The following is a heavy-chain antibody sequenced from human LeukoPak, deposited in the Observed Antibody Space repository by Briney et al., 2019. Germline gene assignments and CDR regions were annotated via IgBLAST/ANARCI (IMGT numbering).Heavy chain of an antibody. CDR1: GFIVSSTG. CDR2: IRYDGSNK. V-gene: IGHV3-30*02. Sequence: GGSLRLSFAASGFIVSSTGTRYVRQAPGKGLEWLTFIRYDGSNKYYADSVKGRFTISRDNSKNTLEVQMNSRRTVDTAVYYCEKERLRFSSAKALVLDMGGGGTVVTVSS. D-gene: IGHD3-3*01. J-gene: IGHJ4*02. CDR3: EKERLRFSSAKALVLDM.